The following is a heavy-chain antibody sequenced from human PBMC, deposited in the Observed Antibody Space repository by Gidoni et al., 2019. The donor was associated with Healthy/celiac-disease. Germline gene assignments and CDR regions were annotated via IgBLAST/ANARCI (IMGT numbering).Heavy chain of an antibody. J-gene: IGHJ6*02. Sequence: QVQLVESGGGVVQPGRSLSLSCAASGFTFSSYGMHWVRQAPGKGLEWVAVISYDGSNKYYADSVKGRFTISRDNSKNTLYLQMNSLRAEDTAVYYCAKSSVVPSIMITFGARYYYGMDVWGQGTTVTVSS. CDR2: ISYDGSNK. D-gene: IGHD3-16*01. CDR1: GFTFSSYG. CDR3: AKSSVVPSIMITFGARYYYGMDV. V-gene: IGHV3-30*18.